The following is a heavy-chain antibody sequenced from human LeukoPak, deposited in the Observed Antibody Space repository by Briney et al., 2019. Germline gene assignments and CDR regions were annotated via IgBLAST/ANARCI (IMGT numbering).Heavy chain of an antibody. Sequence: ASVKVPCKTSRNIFTGYYMHWVRQAPGQGLEWMGWINPDTGDTNYAQKFQGRVTMTRDTSTSTAYMDLSSLRSDDTAVYYCARDYGSNWFQYWGQGTLVTVSS. V-gene: IGHV1-2*02. D-gene: IGHD6-19*01. CDR2: INPDTGDT. CDR3: ARDYGSNWFQY. CDR1: RNIFTGYY. J-gene: IGHJ5*01.